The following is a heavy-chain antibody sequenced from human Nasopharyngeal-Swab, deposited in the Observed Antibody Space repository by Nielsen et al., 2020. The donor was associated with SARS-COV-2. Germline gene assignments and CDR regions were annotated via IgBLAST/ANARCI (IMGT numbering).Heavy chain of an antibody. V-gene: IGHV3-53*01. D-gene: IGHD6-13*01. CDR3: AKDITAAGTRFFDY. Sequence: VRQAPGKGLEWVSVIYSGGSTYYADSVKGRFTISRDNSKNTLYLQMNSLRAEDTAVYYCAKDITAAGTRFFDYWGQGTLVTVSS. CDR2: IYSGGST. J-gene: IGHJ4*02.